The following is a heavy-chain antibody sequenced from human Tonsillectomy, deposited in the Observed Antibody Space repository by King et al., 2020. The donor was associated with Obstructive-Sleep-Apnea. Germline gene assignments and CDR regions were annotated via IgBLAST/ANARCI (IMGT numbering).Heavy chain of an antibody. CDR3: ARDVGLTIVGVAHYYYYGMDV. CDR2: ISYDGNNT. V-gene: IGHV3-30*04. CDR1: GFTFSSCA. D-gene: IGHD3-3*01. J-gene: IGHJ6*02. Sequence: VQLVESGGGVVQPGRSLRLSCAASGFTFSSCAMHWVRQAPGNGLEWVAVISYDGNNTYYADSVKGRFTISRDNSKNTLYLQMNSLGPEDTAVYYCARDVGLTIVGVAHYYYYGMDVWGQGTTVTVSS.